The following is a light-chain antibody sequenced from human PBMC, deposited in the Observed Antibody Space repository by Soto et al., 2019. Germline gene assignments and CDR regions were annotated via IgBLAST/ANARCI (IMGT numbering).Light chain of an antibody. CDR3: TSYTAFSTDIL. CDR1: SSDVGNYNF. Sequence: QSALTQPASVSGSTGQSITISCTGTSSDVGNYNFVSWYQHHAGTAPKLIIYQVTNRPSGVSDRFSGSKSGDTASLTISGLQAEDEADYYCTSYTAFSTDILFGGGTKLTVL. J-gene: IGLJ2*01. CDR2: QVT. V-gene: IGLV2-14*01.